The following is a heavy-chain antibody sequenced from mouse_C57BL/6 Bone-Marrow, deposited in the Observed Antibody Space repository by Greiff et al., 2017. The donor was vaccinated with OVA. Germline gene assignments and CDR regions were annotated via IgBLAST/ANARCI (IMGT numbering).Heavy chain of an antibody. CDR1: GYSITSGYY. CDR2: ISYDGSN. J-gene: IGHJ1*03. Sequence: VQLKESGPGLVKPSQSLSLTCSVTGYSITSGYYWNWIRQFPGNKLEWMGYISYDGSNNYNPSLKNRISITRDTSKNQFFLKLNSVTTEDTATYYCARYYSNWYFDVWGTGTTVTVSS. CDR3: ARYYSNWYFDV. D-gene: IGHD2-5*01. V-gene: IGHV3-6*01.